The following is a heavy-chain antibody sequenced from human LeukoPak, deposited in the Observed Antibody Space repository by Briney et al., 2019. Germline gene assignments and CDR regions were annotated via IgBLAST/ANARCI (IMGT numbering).Heavy chain of an antibody. CDR3: ARDPNGDYD. Sequence: PSETLSLTCAVYGGSFSGYYWSWIRQPPGKGLEWIGEIHDSGGTNHNPSLKSRVTMSVDTSKNQFSLKLSSVTAADTAVYYCARDPNGDYDWGQGTLVTVSS. CDR1: GGSFSGYY. V-gene: IGHV4-34*01. J-gene: IGHJ4*02. CDR2: IHDSGGT. D-gene: IGHD4-17*01.